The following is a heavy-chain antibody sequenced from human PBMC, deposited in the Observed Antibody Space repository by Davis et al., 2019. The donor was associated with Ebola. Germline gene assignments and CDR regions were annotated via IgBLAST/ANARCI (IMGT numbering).Heavy chain of an antibody. Sequence: MPSETLSLTCTVSGGSISSESYYWGWIRQHPGKGLEWIASMHYSGNTYYNPSLKSRVTISVDTSKNQFSLKLSSVTAADTAVYYCARAIGSSSGWFDPWGQGTLVTVSS. CDR1: GGSISSESYY. J-gene: IGHJ5*02. D-gene: IGHD6-6*01. CDR2: MHYSGNT. V-gene: IGHV4-39*07. CDR3: ARAIGSSSGWFDP.